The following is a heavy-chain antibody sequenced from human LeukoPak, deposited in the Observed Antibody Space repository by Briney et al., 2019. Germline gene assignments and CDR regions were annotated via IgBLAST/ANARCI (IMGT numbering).Heavy chain of an antibody. D-gene: IGHD6-19*01. V-gene: IGHV4-59*01. Sequence: PSETLSLTCTVSGVSLSSYSWSWIRQPPGKGLEWIGYIYYSGSTNYNPSLKSRVTISVDTSKNQFSLKLSSVTAADTAVYYCARVIRGWYGGLDYWGQGTLVTVSS. J-gene: IGHJ4*02. CDR3: ARVIRGWYGGLDY. CDR2: IYYSGST. CDR1: GVSLSSYS.